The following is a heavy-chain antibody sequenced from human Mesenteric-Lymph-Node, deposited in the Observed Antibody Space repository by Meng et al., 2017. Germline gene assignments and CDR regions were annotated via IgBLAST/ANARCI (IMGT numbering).Heavy chain of an antibody. J-gene: IGHJ4*02. CDR2: ISSSGSTI. CDR3: ARGGTYYYDSSGCDY. D-gene: IGHD3-22*01. Sequence: GGSLRLSCAASGFTFSSYEMNWVRQAPGKGLEWVSYISSSGSTIYYADSVKGRFTISRDNAKNSLYLQMNSLRAEDTAVYYCARGGTYYYDSSGCDYWGQGTLVTVSS. V-gene: IGHV3-48*03. CDR1: GFTFSSYE.